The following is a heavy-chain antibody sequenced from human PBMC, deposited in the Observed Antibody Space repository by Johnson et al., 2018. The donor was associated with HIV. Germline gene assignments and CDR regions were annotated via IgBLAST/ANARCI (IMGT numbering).Heavy chain of an antibody. CDR1: GFIISSYW. D-gene: IGHD6-19*01. J-gene: IGHJ3*02. V-gene: IGHV3-7*03. Sequence: VQLVESGGGLVQPGGSLRLSCAASGFIISSYWMTWVRQAPGNGLEWVANIKKDGSEKYYVDSVKGRFTIPRENAKNSLYLQMNTLRAEATAVYYCARDAVISSGWYNVDAFDIWGQGTMVTVSS. CDR2: IKKDGSEK. CDR3: ARDAVISSGWYNVDAFDI.